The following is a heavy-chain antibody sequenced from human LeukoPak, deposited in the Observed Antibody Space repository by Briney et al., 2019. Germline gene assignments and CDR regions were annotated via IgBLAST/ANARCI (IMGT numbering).Heavy chain of an antibody. CDR1: GGSISSYS. Sequence: SETLSLTCTVSGGSISSYSWSWLRQPPGKGLEWIGYIYYSGSTNYNPSLKSRVTISVDTSKNQFSLKLSSVTAADTAVYYCAREGSYNWNYVLDYWGQGTLVTVSS. CDR3: AREGSYNWNYVLDY. D-gene: IGHD1-7*01. CDR2: IYYSGST. V-gene: IGHV4-59*01. J-gene: IGHJ4*02.